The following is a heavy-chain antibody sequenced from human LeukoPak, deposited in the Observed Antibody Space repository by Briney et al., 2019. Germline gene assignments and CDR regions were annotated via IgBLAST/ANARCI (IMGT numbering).Heavy chain of an antibody. V-gene: IGHV4-59*01. CDR2: IYYSGST. J-gene: IGHJ6*03. Sequence: PSETLSLTCTVSGGSITSYYWGWIRQPPGKGMEYIGHIYYSGSTDYNPSLKSRVTMSADTSKNQVSLKLSSVTAADTAVYYCARYGSSSLRAGYYYYMDVWGKGTTVTVSS. D-gene: IGHD6-6*01. CDR1: GGSITSYY. CDR3: ARYGSSSLRAGYYYYMDV.